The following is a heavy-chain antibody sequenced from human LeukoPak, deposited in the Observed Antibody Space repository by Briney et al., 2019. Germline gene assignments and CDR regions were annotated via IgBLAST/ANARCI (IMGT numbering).Heavy chain of an antibody. V-gene: IGHV3-23*01. CDR2: IPASGDTT. CDR1: GFPFNSYA. CDR3: AKSRYSTSQYLGDD. Sequence: GGSLRLSCAASGFPFNSYAMSWDRQAPGKGLEWVSSIPASGDTTYYTDSVKGRFTISRDNSKNTLYLQMNSLRVEDTAVYYCAKSRYSTSQYLGDDWGQGTLVTVSS. D-gene: IGHD6-6*01. J-gene: IGHJ4*02.